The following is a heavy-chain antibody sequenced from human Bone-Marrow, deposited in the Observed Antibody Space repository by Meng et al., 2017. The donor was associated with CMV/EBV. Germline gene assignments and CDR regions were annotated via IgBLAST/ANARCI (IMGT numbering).Heavy chain of an antibody. V-gene: IGHV4-31*02. J-gene: IGHJ6*02. Sequence: SCTVSGGSISSGDYYWSWIRQPPGKGLEWIGYIYYSGSTYYNPSLKSRVTISIDTSKNQFSLKLRSVTAADTAVYFCARERVDTAMFYYYYGMDLWGQGTTVTVSS. CDR2: IYYSGST. D-gene: IGHD5-18*01. CDR1: GGSISSGDYY. CDR3: ARERVDTAMFYYYYGMDL.